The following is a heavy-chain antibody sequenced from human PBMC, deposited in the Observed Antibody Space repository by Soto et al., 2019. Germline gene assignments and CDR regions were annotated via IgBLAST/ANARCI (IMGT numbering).Heavy chain of an antibody. Sequence: GGALRLSCEVSGFTLSNSGIHWVRQAPDKGLEWVATIAYEGKTANYADSAKGRFTISRDISKSTVYLQMNSLRREDTATYYCAKSTSGYGGASDFWGQGTVVTVSS. CDR1: GFTLSNSG. J-gene: IGHJ4*02. D-gene: IGHD4-17*01. V-gene: IGHV3-30*18. CDR2: IAYEGKTA. CDR3: AKSTSGYGGASDF.